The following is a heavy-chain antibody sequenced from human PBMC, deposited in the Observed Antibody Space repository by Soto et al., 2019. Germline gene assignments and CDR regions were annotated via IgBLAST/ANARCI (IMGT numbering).Heavy chain of an antibody. V-gene: IGHV3-23*01. CDR3: AKVLRWWVVAAPFDY. J-gene: IGHJ4*02. Sequence: EVQLLESGGGLVQPGGSLRLSCAASGFTFSSYAMSWVRQAPGKGLEWVSAISGSGGSTYYADSVKGRFTISRDNSKNTMYLQMNSLRAEDTAVYYCAKVLRWWVVAAPFDYWGQGTLVTVSS. CDR1: GFTFSSYA. D-gene: IGHD2-15*01. CDR2: ISGSGGST.